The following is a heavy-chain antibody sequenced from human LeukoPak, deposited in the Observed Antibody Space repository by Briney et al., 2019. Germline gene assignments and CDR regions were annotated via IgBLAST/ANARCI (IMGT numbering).Heavy chain of an antibody. J-gene: IGHJ4*02. CDR1: GYTFTGYY. D-gene: IGHD3-16*02. CDR2: INPNSGGT. Sequence: ASVKMSCKASGYTFTGYYMHWVRQAPGQGLEWMGWINPNSGGTKYAQKFQGRVTMTRDTSISTAYMELSRLRSDDTAVYYCARAGGVIVTFNYWGQGTMVTVSS. V-gene: IGHV1-2*02. CDR3: ARAGGVIVTFNY.